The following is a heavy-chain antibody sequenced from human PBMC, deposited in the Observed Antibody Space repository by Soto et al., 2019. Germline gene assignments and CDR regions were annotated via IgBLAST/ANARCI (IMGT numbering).Heavy chain of an antibody. V-gene: IGHV4-39*01. CDR2: IYYSGST. CDR1: GGSISSSSYY. J-gene: IGHJ5*02. CDR3: ARGVLLWFGELLQRERSRFDP. Sequence: PSETLSLTCTVSGGSISSSSYYWGWIRQPPGKGLEWIGSIYYSGSTYYNPSLKSRVTISVDTSKNQFSLKLSSVTAADTAVYYCARGVLLWFGELLQRERSRFDPWGQGTLVTVSS. D-gene: IGHD3-10*01.